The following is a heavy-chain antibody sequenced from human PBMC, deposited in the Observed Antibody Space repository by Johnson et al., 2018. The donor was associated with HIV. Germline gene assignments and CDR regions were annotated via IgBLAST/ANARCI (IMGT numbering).Heavy chain of an antibody. J-gene: IGHJ3*02. V-gene: IGHV3-15*01. CDR2: LKSRADGGTT. CDR3: TTEGDAFDI. Sequence: VQLVESGGGLVKPGGSLRLSCRASGFPFSNAWMNWVRQAPGKGLAWVGRLKSRADGGTTDYAVSVKDRFTILRDDSKNTLYLQMSSLRTEDAGVYYCTTEGDAFDIWGQGTMVTVSS. CDR1: GFPFSNAW.